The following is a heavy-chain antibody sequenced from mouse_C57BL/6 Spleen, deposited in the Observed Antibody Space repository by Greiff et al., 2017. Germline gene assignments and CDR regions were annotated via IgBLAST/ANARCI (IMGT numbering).Heavy chain of an antibody. D-gene: IGHD2-3*01. Sequence: QVQLQQPGAELVKPGASVKLSCKASGYTFTSYWMHWVKQRPGQGLEWIGMIHPNSGSTNYNEKIKSKATLTVDKSSSTAYMQLSSLTSEDSAVYYCARKGYSHYAMGYWGQGTSVTVSS. CDR3: ARKGYSHYAMGY. J-gene: IGHJ4*01. CDR1: GYTFTSYW. V-gene: IGHV1-64*01. CDR2: IHPNSGST.